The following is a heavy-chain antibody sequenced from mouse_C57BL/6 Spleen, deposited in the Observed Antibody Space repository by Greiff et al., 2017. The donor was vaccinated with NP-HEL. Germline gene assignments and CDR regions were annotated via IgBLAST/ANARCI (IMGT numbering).Heavy chain of an antibody. V-gene: IGHV1-55*01. J-gene: IGHJ4*01. CDR3: ARAAANWDYAMDY. D-gene: IGHD4-1*01. CDR2: IYPGSGST. CDR1: GYTFTSYW. Sequence: QVQLQQSGAELVKPGASVKMSCKASGYTFTSYWITWVKQRPGQGLEWIGDIYPGSGSTNYNEKFKSKATLTVDTSSSTAYMQLSSLTSEDSAVYYCARAAANWDYAMDYWGQGTSVTVSS.